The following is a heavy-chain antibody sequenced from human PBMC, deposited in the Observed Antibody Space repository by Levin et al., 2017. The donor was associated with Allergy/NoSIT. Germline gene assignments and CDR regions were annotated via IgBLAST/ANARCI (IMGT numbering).Heavy chain of an antibody. CDR1: GFTFSSYA. J-gene: IGHJ3*02. CDR2: ISYDGSNK. D-gene: IGHD3-3*01. CDR3: ARGEEKGYYGRDAFDS. Sequence: SCAASGFTFSSYAMHWVRQAPGKGLEWVAVISYDGSNKYYADSVKGRFTISRDNSKNTLYLQMNSLRAEDTAVYYCARGEEKGYYGRDAFDSWGQGTMVTVSS. V-gene: IGHV3-30-3*01.